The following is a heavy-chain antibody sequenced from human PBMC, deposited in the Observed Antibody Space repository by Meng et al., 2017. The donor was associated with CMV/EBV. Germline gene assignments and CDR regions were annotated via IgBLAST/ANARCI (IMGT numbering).Heavy chain of an antibody. CDR2: INHSGST. D-gene: IGHD6-13*01. V-gene: IGHV4-34*01. Sequence: QVQLQQWGAGLLKPSETLSLTCAVYGGSFSGYYWSWIRQPPGKGLEWIGEINHSGSTNYNPSLKSRVTISVDTSKNQFSLKLSSVTAADTAVYYCARGGIAAAGPFDYWGQGTLVPSPQ. CDR1: GGSFSGYY. CDR3: ARGGIAAAGPFDY. J-gene: IGHJ4*02.